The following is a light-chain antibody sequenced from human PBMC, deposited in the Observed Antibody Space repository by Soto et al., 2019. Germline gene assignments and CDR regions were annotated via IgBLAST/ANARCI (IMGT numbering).Light chain of an antibody. V-gene: IGKV3-20*01. Sequence: EIVLTQSPGTLSLSPGERATLSCRASQSISSNYFAWYQQKPGQAPRVLIYGPSSRATGIPDRFSGSGSGTDFTLTISRLEPADSAVYYCQQYGRSPPLLTFGGGTKVEIK. CDR1: QSISSNY. CDR3: QQYGRSPPLLT. CDR2: GPS. J-gene: IGKJ4*01.